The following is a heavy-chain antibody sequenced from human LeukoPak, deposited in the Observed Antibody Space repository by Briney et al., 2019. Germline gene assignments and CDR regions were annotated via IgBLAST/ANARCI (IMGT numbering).Heavy chain of an antibody. Sequence: GGSLRLSCAASVFPFSTFGMHWVRQAPGKGLEWVAAIAYDESVKYYPDSLKGRLTISRDNSKNTLYLQMNSLRTEDTTVFYCAKARPVVGATSFLYWGLGTLVTVSS. CDR3: AKARPVVGATSFLY. J-gene: IGHJ4*02. CDR1: VFPFSTFG. CDR2: IAYDESVK. V-gene: IGHV3-30*18. D-gene: IGHD1-26*01.